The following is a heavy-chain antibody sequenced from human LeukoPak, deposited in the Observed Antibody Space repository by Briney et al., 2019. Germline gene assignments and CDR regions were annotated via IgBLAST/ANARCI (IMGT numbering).Heavy chain of an antibody. CDR1: GFTFSDYS. CDR2: ISRSGDYT. J-gene: IGHJ4*02. D-gene: IGHD6-13*01. V-gene: IGHV3-11*03. CDR3: ARRGGSSRGSQGDDY. Sequence: GGSLRLSCAASGFTFSDYSMNWIRQAPGKGLEWVTQISRSGDYTNYADSVKGRFTISRDNARNSLFLQMNSLRAEDTAVYYCARRGGSSRGSQGDDYWGQGTQVTVSS.